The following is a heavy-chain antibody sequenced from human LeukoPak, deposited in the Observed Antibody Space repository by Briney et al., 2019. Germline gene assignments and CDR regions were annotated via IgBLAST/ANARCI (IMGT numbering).Heavy chain of an antibody. J-gene: IGHJ3*02. CDR3: ARGDDSSGYYGAFDI. Sequence: PGGSLRLSCAASGFTFSSYSMNWVPQAPGKGLEWVSSISSSSSYIYYADSVKGRFTISRDNAKNSLYLQMNSLRAEDTAVYYCARGDDSSGYYGAFDIWGQGTMVTVSS. CDR2: ISSSSSYI. V-gene: IGHV3-21*01. D-gene: IGHD3-22*01. CDR1: GFTFSSYS.